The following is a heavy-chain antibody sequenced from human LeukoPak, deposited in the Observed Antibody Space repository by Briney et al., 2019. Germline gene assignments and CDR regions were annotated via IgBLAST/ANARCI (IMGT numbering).Heavy chain of an antibody. J-gene: IGHJ6*02. D-gene: IGHD3-16*01. CDR2: IIPIFGTA. CDR1: RNSISNYA. Sequence: SVKVSCKASRNSISNYAVSWVRQAPGQGFEWMGGIIPIFGTADYAQKFQGRVTITADQSTGTTYMALSSLKSEDTATYYCTTRACHAGGCSSSFYYYYGLHFWGQGTTVSVSS. V-gene: IGHV1-69*13. CDR3: TTRACHAGGCSSSFYYYYGLHF.